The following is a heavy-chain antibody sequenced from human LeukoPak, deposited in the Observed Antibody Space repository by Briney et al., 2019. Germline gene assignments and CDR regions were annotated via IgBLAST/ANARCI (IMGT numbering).Heavy chain of an antibody. V-gene: IGHV3-30*04. J-gene: IGHJ3*02. Sequence: GGSLRLSCAASGFTFSSYAMHWVRQAPGKGLEWVAVISYDGSNKYYADSVKGRFTISRDNSKNTLYLQMNSLRAEDTAVYYCARAVSSPGYCSGGSCYSDAFDIWGQGTMVTVSS. CDR1: GFTFSSYA. D-gene: IGHD2-15*01. CDR3: ARAVSSPGYCSGGSCYSDAFDI. CDR2: ISYDGSNK.